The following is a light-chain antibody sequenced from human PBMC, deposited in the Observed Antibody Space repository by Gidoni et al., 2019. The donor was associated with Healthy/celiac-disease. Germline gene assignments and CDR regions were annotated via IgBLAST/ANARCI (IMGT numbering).Light chain of an antibody. V-gene: IGKV1-39*01. CDR1: QSISSY. CDR3: QQSYSTPRNT. CDR2: AAS. Sequence: DIQMPQSPSSLSASVGDRVTITCRASQSISSYLNWYQQKPGKAPKLLIYAASSLQSGVPSRFSGSGSGTDFTLTISSRQPEDFATYYCQQSYSTPRNTFGQGTKLEIK. J-gene: IGKJ2*01.